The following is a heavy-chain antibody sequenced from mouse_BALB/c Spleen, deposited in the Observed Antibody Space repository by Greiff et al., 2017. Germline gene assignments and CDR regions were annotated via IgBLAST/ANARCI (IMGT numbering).Heavy chain of an antibody. J-gene: IGHJ4*01. D-gene: IGHD2-4*01. CDR2: ISSGGGST. CDR3: ARHYDYSYAMDY. CDR1: GFAFSSYD. Sequence: EVKLVESGGGLVKPGGSLKLSCAASGFAFSSYDMSWVRQTPEKRLEWVAYISSGGGSTYYPDTVKGRFTISRDNAKNTLYLQMSSLKSEDTAMYYCARHYDYSYAMDYWGQGTSVTGSS. V-gene: IGHV5-12-1*01.